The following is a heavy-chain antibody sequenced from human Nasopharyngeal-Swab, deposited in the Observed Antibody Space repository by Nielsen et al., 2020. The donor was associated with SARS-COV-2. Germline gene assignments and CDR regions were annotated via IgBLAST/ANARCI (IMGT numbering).Heavy chain of an antibody. V-gene: IGHV3-21*01. Sequence: GESLQISCAASGFTFSSYSMNWDRQAPGKGLEWVSSISSSSSYIYYADSVKGRFTISRDNAKNSLYLQMSSLRAEDTAVYYCAKSECSSTSCYVDYYYYYMDVWGKGTTVTVSS. CDR1: GFTFSSYS. D-gene: IGHD2-2*01. J-gene: IGHJ6*03. CDR3: AKSECSSTSCYVDYYYYYMDV. CDR2: ISSSSSYI.